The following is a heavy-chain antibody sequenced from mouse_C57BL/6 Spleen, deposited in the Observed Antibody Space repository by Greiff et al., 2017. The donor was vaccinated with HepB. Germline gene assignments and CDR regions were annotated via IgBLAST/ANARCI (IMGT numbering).Heavy chain of an antibody. J-gene: IGHJ3*01. CDR1: GYSFTGYF. D-gene: IGHD1-1*01. CDR3: AMSYYYGSSFFAY. V-gene: IGHV1-20*01. CDR2: INPYNGAT. Sequence: EVQLQQSGPELVKPGDSVKISCKASGYSFTGYFMNWVMQSHGKSLEWIGRINPYNGATLYNQKFKGKATLTVDKSSSTAHMELRSLTSEDSAVYDCAMSYYYGSSFFAYWGQGTLVTVSA.